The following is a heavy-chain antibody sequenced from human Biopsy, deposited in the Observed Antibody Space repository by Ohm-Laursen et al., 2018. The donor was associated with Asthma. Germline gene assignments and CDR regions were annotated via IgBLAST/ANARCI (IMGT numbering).Heavy chain of an antibody. CDR1: GFTFHNYV. CDR2: IFFDGSNK. Sequence: SLRLSCAATGFTFHNYVMHWVRQAPGKGLEWVAGIFFDGSNKYYADSVKGRFTISRDNSKDTLYLQLSSLRAEDTAVYFCAREPIKATYFYGMDVWGQGTTVTVSS. CDR3: AREPIKATYFYGMDV. D-gene: IGHD3-9*01. V-gene: IGHV3-30-3*01. J-gene: IGHJ6*02.